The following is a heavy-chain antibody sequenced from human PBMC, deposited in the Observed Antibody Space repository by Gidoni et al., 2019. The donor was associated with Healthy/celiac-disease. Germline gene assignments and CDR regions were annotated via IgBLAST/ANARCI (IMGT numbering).Heavy chain of an antibody. CDR2: ISYDGSNK. CDR1: GFTFRSYG. CDR3: ANLYYYDSSGYEIPQDDAFDI. Sequence: QVQLVESGGGVVQPGRSLRLSCAASGFTFRSYGMHWVRQAPGKGLEWVAVISYDGSNKYYADSVKGRFTISRDNSKNTLYLQMNSLRAEDTAVYYCANLYYYDSSGYEIPQDDAFDIWGQGTMVTVSS. J-gene: IGHJ3*02. V-gene: IGHV3-30*18. D-gene: IGHD3-22*01.